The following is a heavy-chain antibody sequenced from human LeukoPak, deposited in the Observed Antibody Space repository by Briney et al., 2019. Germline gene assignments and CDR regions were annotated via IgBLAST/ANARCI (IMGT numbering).Heavy chain of an antibody. V-gene: IGHV4-4*02. CDR2: IYHTGST. J-gene: IGHJ4*02. Sequence: SETLSLTCADAGGSISTNNWWSWVRQPPGKGLEWIGEIYHTGSTNYSPSLRSRVTMSIDKSNNQFSLNLNSVTAADTAVYYCAKSGDYLWDYWGQGTLVTVSS. D-gene: IGHD3-16*01. CDR3: AKSGDYLWDY. CDR1: GGSISTNNW.